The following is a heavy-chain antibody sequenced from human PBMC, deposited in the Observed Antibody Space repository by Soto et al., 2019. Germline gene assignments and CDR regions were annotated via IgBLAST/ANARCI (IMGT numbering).Heavy chain of an antibody. V-gene: IGHV1-2*04. Sequence: ASVKVSCKASGYTFTRYYMHWVRQAPGQGLEWMGWINPNSGGTNYAQKFQGWVTMTRDTSISTAYMELSRLRSDDTAVYYCARDNGYSSSPGEFDYWGQGTLVTVSS. CDR2: INPNSGGT. CDR3: ARDNGYSSSPGEFDY. CDR1: GYTFTRYY. D-gene: IGHD6-6*01. J-gene: IGHJ4*02.